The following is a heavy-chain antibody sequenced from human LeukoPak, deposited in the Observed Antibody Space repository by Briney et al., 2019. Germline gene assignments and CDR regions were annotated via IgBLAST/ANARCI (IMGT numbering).Heavy chain of an antibody. J-gene: IGHJ1*01. V-gene: IGHV6-1*01. CDR2: TYFRSSWFK. Sequence: SQTLSLTCAISGDSVSSESAAWSWIRQSPSRGLEWLGRTYFRSSWFKDYPVSVQGRITINPDTSKNQFSLQLNSVTPEDTAVYYCARDRGNGWSHPADWGQGTRVTVSS. D-gene: IGHD6-19*01. CDR1: GDSVSSESAA. CDR3: ARDRGNGWSHPAD.